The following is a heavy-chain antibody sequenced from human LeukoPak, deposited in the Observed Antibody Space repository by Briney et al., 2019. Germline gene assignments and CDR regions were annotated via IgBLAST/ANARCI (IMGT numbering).Heavy chain of an antibody. D-gene: IGHD1-26*01. CDR2: IRWNSGHI. V-gene: IGHV3-9*01. CDR1: GFTFSSYA. CDR3: VKDMGFPLDAFDI. Sequence: PGGSLRLSCAASGFTFSSYAMSWVRQAPGKGLEWVSGIRWNSGHIAYADSVKGRFTISRDNAKNSLYLEMSSLRVEDTALYYCVKDMGFPLDAFDIWGQGTMVTVSS. J-gene: IGHJ3*02.